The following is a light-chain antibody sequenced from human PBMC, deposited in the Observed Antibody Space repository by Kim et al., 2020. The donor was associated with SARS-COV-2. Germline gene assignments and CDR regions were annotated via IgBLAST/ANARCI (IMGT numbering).Light chain of an antibody. CDR3: QVWATSTVV. V-gene: IGLV3-9*01. J-gene: IGLJ3*02. Sequence: SYELTQPLSVSVALGQTATVTCGGNSMGSKNVHWYQQKPGQAPVLVIYRDTNRPSGIPERFSGSNSGNTATLTISRAQAGDEGDYYCQVWATSTVVFGGGTQLTVL. CDR2: RDT. CDR1: SMGSKN.